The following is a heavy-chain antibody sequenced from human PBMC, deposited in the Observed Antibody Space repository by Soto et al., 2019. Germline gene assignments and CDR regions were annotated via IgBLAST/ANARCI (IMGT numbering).Heavy chain of an antibody. D-gene: IGHD4-17*01. CDR2: IYYSGSA. CDR1: GGSISSGGYY. J-gene: IGHJ6*02. V-gene: IGHV4-31*03. Sequence: SETLSLTCTVSGGSISSGGYYWSWIRQHPGKGLEWIGYIYYSGSAYYNPSLKSRVTISVDTSKNQFSLKLSSVTAADTAVYYCAREVGDYVNYYYYGMDVWGQGTTVTVSS. CDR3: AREVGDYVNYYYYGMDV.